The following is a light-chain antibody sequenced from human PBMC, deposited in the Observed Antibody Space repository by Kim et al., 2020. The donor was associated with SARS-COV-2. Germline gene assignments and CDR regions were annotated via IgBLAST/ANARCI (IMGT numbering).Light chain of an antibody. Sequence: GQRVAISCSGSTSNIDSETVNWYQHFPGTAPKLLIHTNDQRPSGVPDRFSASKSGTSASLAISGLQSEDEADYYCAAWDDSLHVWVFGGGTQLTVL. CDR1: TSNIDSET. V-gene: IGLV1-44*01. CDR3: AAWDDSLHVWV. J-gene: IGLJ3*02. CDR2: TND.